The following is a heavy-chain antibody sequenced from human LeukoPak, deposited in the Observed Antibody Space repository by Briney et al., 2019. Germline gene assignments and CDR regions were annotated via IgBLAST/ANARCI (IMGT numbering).Heavy chain of an antibody. CDR3: AHRTVGTTSGLRWFDP. D-gene: IGHD1-26*01. CDR1: GFSLSTSGVG. CDR2: IYWDDDK. Sequence: SGPTLVNPTQTLTLTCTFSGFSLSTSGVGVGWIRQPPGKALEWLALIYWDDDKRYSPSLKSRLTITKDTSKNQVVLTMTNMDPVDTATYYCAHRTVGTTSGLRWFDPWGQGTLVTVSS. V-gene: IGHV2-5*02. J-gene: IGHJ5*02.